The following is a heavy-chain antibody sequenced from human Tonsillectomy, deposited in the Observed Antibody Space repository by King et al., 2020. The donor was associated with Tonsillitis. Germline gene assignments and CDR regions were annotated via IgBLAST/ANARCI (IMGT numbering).Heavy chain of an antibody. CDR3: ARAPYGSGSFLPYFDT. J-gene: IGHJ4*02. CDR1: GFTFEDHA. Sequence: VQLVESGGTLVQPGRSLRLSCAVSGFTFEDHAMHWVRQAPGKGLEWLSGVSWNSYTIGFAGSVKGRFTISRDNAKNSLYLQMNSLRPEDTALYFCARAPYGSGSFLPYFDTWGQGTLVTVSS. CDR2: VSWNSYTI. D-gene: IGHD3-10*01. V-gene: IGHV3-9*01.